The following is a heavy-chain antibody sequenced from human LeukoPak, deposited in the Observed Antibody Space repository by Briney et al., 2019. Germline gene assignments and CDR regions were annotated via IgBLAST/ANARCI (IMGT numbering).Heavy chain of an antibody. D-gene: IGHD3-10*01. V-gene: IGHV3-23*01. Sequence: GGSLRLSCAASGFTFSSYWMSWVRQAPGKGLEWVSSISRSGGSTHYADSVKGRFTISRDNSKNMLSLQMNSLRAEDTAVYYCAKGMGYASGSSYSYYYYMDVWGKGTTVTISS. J-gene: IGHJ6*03. CDR3: AKGMGYASGSSYSYYYYMDV. CDR1: GFTFSSYW. CDR2: ISRSGGST.